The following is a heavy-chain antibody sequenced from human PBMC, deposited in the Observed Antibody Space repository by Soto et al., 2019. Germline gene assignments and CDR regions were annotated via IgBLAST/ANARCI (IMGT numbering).Heavy chain of an antibody. CDR2: IWYDGSNK. CDR1: GFTFSSYG. CDR3: AREGSGYSGSSIPYYYYGMDV. V-gene: IGHV3-33*01. Sequence: LRLSCAASGFTFSSYGMHWVRQAPGKGLEWVAVIWYDGSNKYYADSVKGRFTISRDNSKNTLYLQMNSLRAEDTAVYYCAREGSGYSGSSIPYYYYGMDVWGQGTTVTVS. J-gene: IGHJ6*02. D-gene: IGHD1-26*01.